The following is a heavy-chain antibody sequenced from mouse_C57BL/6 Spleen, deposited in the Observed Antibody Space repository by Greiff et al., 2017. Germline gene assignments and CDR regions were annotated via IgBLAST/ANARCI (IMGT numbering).Heavy chain of an antibody. J-gene: IGHJ3*01. V-gene: IGHV5-4*01. CDR1: GFTFSSYA. D-gene: IGHD3-1*01. CDR3: ARDREGSSWFAY. CDR2: ISDGGSYT. Sequence: DVQLVESGGGLVKPGGSLKLSCAASGFTFSSYAMSWVRQTPEKRLEWVATISDGGSYTYYPDNVKGRFTISRDNAKNNLYLQMSHLKSEDTAMXDCARDREGSSWFAYWGQGTLVTVSA.